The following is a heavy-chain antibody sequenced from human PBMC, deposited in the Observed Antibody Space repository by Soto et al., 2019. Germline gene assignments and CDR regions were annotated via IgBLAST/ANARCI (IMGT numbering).Heavy chain of an antibody. D-gene: IGHD2-2*02. J-gene: IGHJ6*02. CDR3: AKALLPAAILIYYYGMDV. Sequence: GGSLRLSCVASGFTFSNAWMSWARQAPGKGLEWVGRIKSIRNGGTTDYAAPAIGRFTISRDDSKNTVYLQMNSLRAEDTAVYYCAKALLPAAILIYYYGMDVWGQGTTVTVS. V-gene: IGHV3-15*01. CDR2: IKSIRNGGTT. CDR1: GFTFSNAW.